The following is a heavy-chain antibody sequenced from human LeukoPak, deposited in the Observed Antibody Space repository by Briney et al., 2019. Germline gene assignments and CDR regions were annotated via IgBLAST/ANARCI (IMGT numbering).Heavy chain of an antibody. CDR3: VRGGPNKSGWTLDY. J-gene: IGHJ4*02. V-gene: IGHV1-3*01. D-gene: IGHD6-19*01. CDR2: FNSDTGNT. CDR1: EYTLTNYA. Sequence: ASVKVSCKASEYTLTNYAIHWVRQAPGQRLGWMGWFNSDTGNTDYSQKFQGRVTINRDTSANTAYMELNRLRPEDTAVFYCVRGGPNKSGWTLDYWGQGTLVTVSS.